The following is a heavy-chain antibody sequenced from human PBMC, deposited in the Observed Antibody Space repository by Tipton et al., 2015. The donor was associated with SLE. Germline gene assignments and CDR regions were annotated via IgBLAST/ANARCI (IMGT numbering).Heavy chain of an antibody. CDR2: IYNSGFT. V-gene: IGHV4-39*07. Sequence: TLSLTCTVSGGSIGNSRYYWGWIRPPPGKGLEWIGTIYNSGFTYYNPSLKSRVTISIDTSRNQFSLRLTSLTVADTAVYYCAKHSAVDYYFDYWGQGTLVTVSS. CDR3: AKHSAVDYYFDY. J-gene: IGHJ4*02. D-gene: IGHD6-13*01. CDR1: GGSIGNSRYY.